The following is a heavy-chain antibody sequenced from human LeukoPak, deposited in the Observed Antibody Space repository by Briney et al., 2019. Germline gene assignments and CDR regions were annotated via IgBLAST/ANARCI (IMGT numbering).Heavy chain of an antibody. D-gene: IGHD5-24*01. V-gene: IGHV3-9*01. Sequence: PGGSLRLSCAASGFTFDDYAMHWVRQAPGKGLEWVSGISWNSGSIGYADSVKGRFTISRDNAKNSLYLQMNSLRAEDTALYYCAREFGHNRWYFDYWGQGALVTVSS. CDR2: ISWNSGSI. CDR1: GFTFDDYA. J-gene: IGHJ4*02. CDR3: AREFGHNRWYFDY.